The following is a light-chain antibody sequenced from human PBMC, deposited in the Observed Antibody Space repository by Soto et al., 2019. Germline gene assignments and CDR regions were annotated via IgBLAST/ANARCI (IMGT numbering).Light chain of an antibody. CDR1: QSVLYTSNNKNY. Sequence: VTTSSPESRAVTICERSTINCNSSQSVLYTSNNKNYLSWYQQKPGQPPKLLIYGASTRESGVPDRFSGSGSGTDFTLTISSLQAEDVAVYYCQQYYIAPPTFGGGTKVDIK. CDR3: QQYYIAPPT. CDR2: GAS. V-gene: IGKV4-1*01. J-gene: IGKJ4*01.